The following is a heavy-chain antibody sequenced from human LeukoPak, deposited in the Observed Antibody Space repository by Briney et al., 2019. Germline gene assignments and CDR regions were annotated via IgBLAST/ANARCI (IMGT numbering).Heavy chain of an antibody. J-gene: IGHJ4*02. CDR3: ARDAFTSGLFDY. CDR2: INPSGGST. Sequence: ASVKVSCKASGYTFSRYYIHWVRQAPGQGLEWMGIINPSGGSTSYAQKFQGRVTMTRDTSTSTVYMELSSLRSEDTAVYYCARDAFTSGLFDYWGQGTLVTVSS. V-gene: IGHV1-46*01. D-gene: IGHD3-22*01. CDR1: GYTFSRYY.